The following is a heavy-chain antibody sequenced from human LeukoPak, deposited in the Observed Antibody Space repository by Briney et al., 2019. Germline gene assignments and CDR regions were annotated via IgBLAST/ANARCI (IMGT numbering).Heavy chain of an antibody. V-gene: IGHV3-23*01. CDR3: AKDVGKWESLHFFDY. CDR1: GFTLSTNA. CDR2: ISGSGAST. D-gene: IGHD1-26*01. J-gene: IGHJ4*02. Sequence: GGSLRLSCLTSGFTLSTNAMSWVRQAPGKGLEWISGISGSGASTYYADSVEGRFTISRDDSRNTLYLQMNSLRGDDTAVYYCAKDVGKWESLHFFDYWGQGTLVTVSS.